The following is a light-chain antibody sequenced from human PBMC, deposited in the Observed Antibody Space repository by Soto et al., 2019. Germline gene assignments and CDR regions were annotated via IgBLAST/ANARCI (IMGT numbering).Light chain of an antibody. CDR1: QSVSSD. CDR2: DTS. J-gene: IGKJ1*01. Sequence: EIVMTQSPATLSVSPGERATLSCRASQSVSSDLVWYQQKPGQAPRLLIYDTSTRATGIPARFSGSWYGTEFSLTISSLQSEDFAVYYCQQYNNWPRTFGQGTKVDIK. CDR3: QQYNNWPRT. V-gene: IGKV3-15*01.